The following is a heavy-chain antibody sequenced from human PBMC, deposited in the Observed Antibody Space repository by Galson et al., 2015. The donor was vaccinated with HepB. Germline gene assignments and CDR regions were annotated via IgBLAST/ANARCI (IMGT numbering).Heavy chain of an antibody. CDR3: AKDQGSSGYSSDY. CDR1: GFTFSSYG. CDR2: ISYDGSNK. V-gene: IGHV3-30*18. Sequence: SLRLSCAASGFTFSSYGMHWVRQAPGKGLEWVAVISYDGSNKYYADSVKGRFTISRDNSKNTLYPQMNSLRAEDTAVYYCAKDQGSSGYSSDYWGQGTLVTVSS. D-gene: IGHD3-22*01. J-gene: IGHJ4*02.